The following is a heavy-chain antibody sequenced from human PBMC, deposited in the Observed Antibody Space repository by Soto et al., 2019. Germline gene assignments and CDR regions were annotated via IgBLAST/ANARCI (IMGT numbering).Heavy chain of an antibody. CDR2: IYYSGST. CDR1: GGSISSYY. D-gene: IGHD2-15*01. J-gene: IGHJ5*02. Sequence: QVQLQESGPGLVKPSETLSLTCTVSGGSISSYYWSWIRQPPGKGLEWIGYIYYSGSTNYNPSLKSRVTTSVDTSKTQFSLNLSSGASADTAVYYRAAWEGYCSGGSCFACDPWGQGTLVIVSS. CDR3: AAWEGYCSGGSCFACDP. V-gene: IGHV4-59*01.